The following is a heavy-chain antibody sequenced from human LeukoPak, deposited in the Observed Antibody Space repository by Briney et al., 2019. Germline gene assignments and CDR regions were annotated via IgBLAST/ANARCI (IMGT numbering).Heavy chain of an antibody. D-gene: IGHD5-12*01. J-gene: IGHJ4*02. V-gene: IGHV1-46*01. Sequence: RASVKVSCKASGYTFTSYYMHWVRQAPGQGLEWMGIINPSGGSTSYAQKFQGRVTMTRDTSTSTVYMELSSLRSEDTAVYYCARDLEETGYSGYEVMSDVNDYWGQGTLVTVSS. CDR1: GYTFTSYY. CDR2: INPSGGST. CDR3: ARDLEETGYSGYEVMSDVNDY.